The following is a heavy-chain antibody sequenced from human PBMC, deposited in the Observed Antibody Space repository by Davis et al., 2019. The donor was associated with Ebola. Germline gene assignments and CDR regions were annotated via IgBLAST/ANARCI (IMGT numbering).Heavy chain of an antibody. D-gene: IGHD2-15*01. V-gene: IGHV1-18*01. J-gene: IGHJ5*02. CDR3: ARDVVVVAPTDWFDP. CDR1: GYTFTSCG. CDR2: ISGYTGET. Sequence: ASVKVSCKASGYTFTSCGISWVRQAPGQGLEWMGWISGYTGETNYAQKFQDRVTMTTETSTSTAYMELRSLRSDDTAVYYWARDVVVVAPTDWFDPWGQGTLVTVSS.